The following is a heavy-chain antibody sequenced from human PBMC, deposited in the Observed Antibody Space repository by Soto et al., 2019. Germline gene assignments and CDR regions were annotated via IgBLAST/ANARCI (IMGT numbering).Heavy chain of an antibody. CDR2: ISAYNVNT. CDR3: AMVDVYVTPSPQDV. D-gene: IGHD3-16*01. CDR1: GGTFSSYA. Sequence: GASVKVSCKASGGTFSSYAISWVRQAPGQGLEWMGWISAYNVNTNYAQNLQGRVTLTTDTSTSTAYMELRSLRSNDTAIYYCAMVDVYVTPSPQDVWGQGTTVTVS. J-gene: IGHJ6*02. V-gene: IGHV1-18*01.